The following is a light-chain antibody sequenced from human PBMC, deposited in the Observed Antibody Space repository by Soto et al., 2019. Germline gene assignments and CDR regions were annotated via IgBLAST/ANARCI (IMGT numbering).Light chain of an antibody. CDR1: SSDVGGYNE. J-gene: IGLJ2*01. CDR3: SSHAAGSTLI. Sequence: SALTQPASVSGSPGQSTTISCTGTSSDVGGYNEVSWYQQRPGKAPKLMIFDVSNRPSGVSNRFSGSKSGNTASLTISGLQAEDEAYYYCSSHAAGSTLIFGGRPKLTVL. CDR2: DVS. V-gene: IGLV2-14*03.